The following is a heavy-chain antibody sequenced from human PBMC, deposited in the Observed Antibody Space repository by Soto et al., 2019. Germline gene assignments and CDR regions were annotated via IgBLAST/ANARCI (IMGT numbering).Heavy chain of an antibody. CDR1: GGTFSSYT. J-gene: IGHJ4*02. D-gene: IGHD3-10*01. V-gene: IGHV1-69*08. CDR2: IIPILGIA. CDR3: ARDRGDGYNNY. Sequence: QVQLVQSGAEVKKPGSSVKVSCKASGGTFSSYTISWVRQAPGQGLEWMGRIIPILGIANYAQRFQGRVTITADKSTSTAYMELSSLRSEDTAVYYCARDRGDGYNNYWGQGTLVTVSS.